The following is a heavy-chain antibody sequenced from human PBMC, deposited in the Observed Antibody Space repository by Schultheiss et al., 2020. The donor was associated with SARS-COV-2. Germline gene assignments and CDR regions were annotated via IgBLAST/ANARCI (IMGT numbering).Heavy chain of an antibody. CDR3: ARARGGSYYYGMDV. Sequence: GESLKISCAASGFTFRSYDMHWVRQPTGKGLEWVSAIGTAGDTYYPGSVKGRFTISRENAKNTLYLQMNSLRAEDTAVYYCARARGGSYYYGMDVWGQGTTVTVSS. CDR1: GFTFRSYD. CDR2: IGTAGDT. J-gene: IGHJ6*02. D-gene: IGHD1-26*01. V-gene: IGHV3-13*01.